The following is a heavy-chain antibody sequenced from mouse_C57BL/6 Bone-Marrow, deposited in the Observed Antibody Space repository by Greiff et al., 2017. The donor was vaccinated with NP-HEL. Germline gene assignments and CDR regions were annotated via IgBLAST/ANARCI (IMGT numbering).Heavy chain of an antibody. J-gene: IGHJ2*01. CDR1: GYAFSSSW. CDR2: IYPGDGDT. Sequence: VHLQQSGPELVKPGASVKISCKASGYAFSSSWMNWVKQRPGKGLEWIGRIYPGDGDTNYNGKFKGKATLTADKSSSTAYMQLSSLSSEYSAVYFCASVITTVVGPDYWGQGTTLTVSS. V-gene: IGHV1-82*01. CDR3: ASVITTVVGPDY. D-gene: IGHD1-1*01.